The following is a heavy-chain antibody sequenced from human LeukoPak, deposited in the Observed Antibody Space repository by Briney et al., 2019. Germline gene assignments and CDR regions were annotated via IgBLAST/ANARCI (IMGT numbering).Heavy chain of an antibody. J-gene: IGHJ6*03. D-gene: IGHD3-10*01. V-gene: IGHV3-48*01. CDR1: GFTFSSYS. CDR3: ARDAGWNYGSGTLPSGYMDV. CDR2: ISSSSSTI. Sequence: QSGGSLRLSCAASGFTFSSYSMNWVRQAPGKGLEWVSYISSSSSTIYYADSVKGRFTISRDNSKNTLYLQMNSLRAEDTAVYYCARDAGWNYGSGTLPSGYMDVWGKGTTVTVSS.